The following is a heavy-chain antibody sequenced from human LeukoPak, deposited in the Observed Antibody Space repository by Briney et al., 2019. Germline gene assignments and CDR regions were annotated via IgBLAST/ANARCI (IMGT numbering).Heavy chain of an antibody. J-gene: IGHJ4*02. CDR3: VRRDSRWNYFDY. CDR2: IYYTGKN. D-gene: IGHD5-12*01. V-gene: IGHV4-59*08. CDR1: GGSINNHY. Sequence: SETLSLTCAVSGGSINNHYWGWIRQPPGKGLQWIGDIYYTGKNNYNPSLKSRVTISLDTSKDHLSLTLTSVLAADTAIYYCVRRDSRWNYFDYWGQGILVTVSS.